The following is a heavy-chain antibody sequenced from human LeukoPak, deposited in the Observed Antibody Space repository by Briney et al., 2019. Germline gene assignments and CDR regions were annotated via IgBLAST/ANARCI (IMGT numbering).Heavy chain of an antibody. D-gene: IGHD7-27*01. CDR2: MSPSSGHT. CDR1: GDTFTNYD. Sequence: GASVKVSCKASGDTFTNYDINWVRQATGQGLEWMGWMSPSSGHTGYAQKFQGRVTMTRSTSISTAYMELSSPRSEDTAVYYCARGPPNWGFDYWGQGTLVTVSS. CDR3: ARGPPNWGFDY. J-gene: IGHJ4*02. V-gene: IGHV1-8*01.